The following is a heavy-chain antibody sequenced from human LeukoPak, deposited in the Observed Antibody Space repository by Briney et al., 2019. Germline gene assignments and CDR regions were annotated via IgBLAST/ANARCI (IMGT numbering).Heavy chain of an antibody. D-gene: IGHD6-6*01. CDR2: ISYDGSKK. CDR1: GFTFNTYT. CDR3: TRDRSIGDQRLDY. J-gene: IGHJ4*02. Sequence: GGSLGLSCAASGFTFNTYTMHWVRQAPGKGLEWVTVISYDGSKKYYADSVKGRFTISRDNSKNTLYLQMNSLRVEDTAVYYCTRDRSIGDQRLDYWGQGTLVTVSS. V-gene: IGHV3-30*04.